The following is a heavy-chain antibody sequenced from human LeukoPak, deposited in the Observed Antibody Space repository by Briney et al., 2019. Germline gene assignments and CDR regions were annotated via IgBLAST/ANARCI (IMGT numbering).Heavy chain of an antibody. J-gene: IGHJ4*02. CDR3: AKDRMEYNYSPDY. CDR2: VSGTSRGT. D-gene: IGHD5-18*01. V-gene: IGHV3-23*01. Sequence: GGSLRLSCAASGFTFSTYALSWVRQAPGKGLEWVSGVSGTSRGTNYADSVNGLFTISRDNSKNTVYLRMNSLRAEDTAVYYCAKDRMEYNYSPDYWGQGTLVTVSS. CDR1: GFTFSTYA.